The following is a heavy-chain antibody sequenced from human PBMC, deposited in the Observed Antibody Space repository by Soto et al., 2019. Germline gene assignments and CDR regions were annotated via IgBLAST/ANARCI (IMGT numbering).Heavy chain of an antibody. J-gene: IGHJ6*04. D-gene: IGHD2-15*01. CDR2: IQSGGTT. CDR3: ARDDVLCDGGRCYGIPLDF. V-gene: IGHV3-66*01. CDR1: GFTVSRKY. Sequence: GGSLRLSCAASGFTVSRKYMTWVRQAPGKGLEWVSLIQSGGTTYYADSVKGRFTISRDTSENTLHLQMDSLRVEDTAVYYCARDDVLCDGGRCYGIPLDFWGKGTTVTVSS.